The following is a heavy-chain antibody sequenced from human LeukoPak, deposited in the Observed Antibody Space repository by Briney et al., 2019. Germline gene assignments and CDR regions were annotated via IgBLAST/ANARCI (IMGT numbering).Heavy chain of an antibody. D-gene: IGHD6-25*01. CDR1: GGSISSGGYS. CDR3: AEATGEAAAARH. CDR2: IYHSGST. Sequence: SETLSLTCTVSGGSISSGGYSWSWIRQPPGKGLEWIGYIYHSGSTYNNPSLKSRVTISVDRSKNQFSLKLSSVTAADTAVYYCAEATGEAAAARHWGPGTLVTVSS. J-gene: IGHJ1*01. V-gene: IGHV4-30-2*01.